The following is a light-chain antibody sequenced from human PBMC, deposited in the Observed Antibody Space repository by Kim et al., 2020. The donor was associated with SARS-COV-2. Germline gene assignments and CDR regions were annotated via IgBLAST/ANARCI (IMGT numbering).Light chain of an antibody. V-gene: IGKV3-20*01. J-gene: IGKJ1*01. CDR3: QQYGSSPWT. CDR2: GAS. Sequence: SPGDRAPHSCRASRSVSSSYLAWYQQKPGQAPRLLIYGASSRATGIPDRFSGSGSGTDFTLTISRLEPEDFAVYYCQQYGSSPWTFGQGTKVDIK. CDR1: RSVSSSY.